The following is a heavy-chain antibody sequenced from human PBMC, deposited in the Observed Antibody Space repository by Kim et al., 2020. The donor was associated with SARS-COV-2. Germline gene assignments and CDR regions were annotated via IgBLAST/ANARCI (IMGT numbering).Heavy chain of an antibody. J-gene: IGHJ4*02. Sequence: DYVDSVKGRLTIPRDSGANSLYLQMNDLRPEDTALYYCAKGGGSGTYSGDLWGQGTLVTVSS. V-gene: IGHV3-9*01. D-gene: IGHD3-10*01. CDR3: AKGGGSGTYSGDL.